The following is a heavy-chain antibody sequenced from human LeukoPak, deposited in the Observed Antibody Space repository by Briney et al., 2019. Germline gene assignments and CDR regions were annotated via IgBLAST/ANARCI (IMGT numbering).Heavy chain of an antibody. CDR2: INHSGST. Sequence: SETLSLTCAVYGGSFSGYYWSWIRQPPGKGLEWIGEINHSGSTNYNPSLKSRVTISVDTSKNQFSLKLSSVTAADTAVYHCAKNGQSGFSFDPWGQGTLVTVSS. CDR1: GGSFSGYY. J-gene: IGHJ5*02. CDR3: AKNGQSGFSFDP. V-gene: IGHV4-34*01. D-gene: IGHD1-26*01.